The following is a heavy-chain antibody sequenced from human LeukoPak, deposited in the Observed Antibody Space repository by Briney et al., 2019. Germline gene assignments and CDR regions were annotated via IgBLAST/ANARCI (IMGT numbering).Heavy chain of an antibody. D-gene: IGHD2-15*01. Sequence: GGSLRLSCAASGFTFSDHYMDWVRQAPGKGLEGVGRTRNKANSYTTEYAASVKGRVTISRDDSKNSLYLQMNSLKTEDTAVYYCATAARDVDYYYYYMDVWGKGTTVTVSS. CDR2: TRNKANSYTT. J-gene: IGHJ6*03. V-gene: IGHV3-72*01. CDR1: GFTFSDHY. CDR3: ATAARDVDYYYYYMDV.